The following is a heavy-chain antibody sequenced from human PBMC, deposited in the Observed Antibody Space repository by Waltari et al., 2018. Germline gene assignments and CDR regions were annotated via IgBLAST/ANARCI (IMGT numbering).Heavy chain of an antibody. V-gene: IGHV1-2*02. CDR1: GYTFHGYY. CDR2: INPNSGGT. J-gene: IGHJ3*02. D-gene: IGHD3-3*01. CDR3: ARISGSITIFGVGVDAFDI. Sequence: QVQLVQSGAEVKKPGASVKVSCKASGYTFHGYYMHWVRQAPGQGLEWMGWINPNSGGTNYAQKFQGRVTMTRDTSISTAYMELSRLRSDDTAVYYCARISGSITIFGVGVDAFDIWGQGTMVTVSS.